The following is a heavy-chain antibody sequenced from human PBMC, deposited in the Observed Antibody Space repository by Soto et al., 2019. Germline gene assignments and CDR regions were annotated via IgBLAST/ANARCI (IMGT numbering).Heavy chain of an antibody. V-gene: IGHV1-3*01. J-gene: IGHJ5*02. CDR3: ARDLLLDP. Sequence: ASVNGSCKASAYTFTSYARHWVRQAPGQRLEWMGWINAGNGNTKYSQKFQGRVTITRDTSASTAYMELSSLRSEDTAVYYCARDLLLDPWGQGTLVTVSS. D-gene: IGHD3-10*01. CDR1: AYTFTSYA. CDR2: INAGNGNT.